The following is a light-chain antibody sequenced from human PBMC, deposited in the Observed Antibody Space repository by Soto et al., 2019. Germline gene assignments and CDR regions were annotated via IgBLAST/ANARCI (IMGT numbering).Light chain of an antibody. Sequence: IVLAQSPATLSLSPGERVTLPCRASQSVRTYLAWYQQRPGQPPRLLIYDAFHRATGTPARFSGSGSGTDFTLTISSLEPEDFAVYYCQQRANWPATFGQGTRLEIK. J-gene: IGKJ5*01. CDR3: QQRANWPAT. V-gene: IGKV3-11*01. CDR2: DAF. CDR1: QSVRTY.